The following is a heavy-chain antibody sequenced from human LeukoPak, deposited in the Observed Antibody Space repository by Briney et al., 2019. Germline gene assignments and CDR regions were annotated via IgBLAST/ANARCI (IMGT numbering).Heavy chain of an antibody. D-gene: IGHD2-21*01. Sequence: GESLKISCQGSGYTFNNYWLGWVRQMPGKGPELMGLIYPGDSDTRYRPPFQGQVTISVDTSMSSAYPQWSSLKASDTAMYFCARQVHTGYFDFWGRGTLVTVSS. CDR3: ARQVHTGYFDF. V-gene: IGHV5-51*01. CDR1: GYTFNNYW. CDR2: IYPGDSDT. J-gene: IGHJ2*01.